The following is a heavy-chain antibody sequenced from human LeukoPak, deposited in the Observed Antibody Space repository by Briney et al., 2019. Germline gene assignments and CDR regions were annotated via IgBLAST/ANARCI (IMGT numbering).Heavy chain of an antibody. J-gene: IGHJ4*02. CDR3: ARTRYSYGCFDY. CDR2: ISSSSSYI. Sequence: GGSLRLSCAASGFTFSSYSMNWVRQAPGKGLEWVSSISSSSSYIYYADSVKGRFPISRDNAKNSLYLQMNSLRAEDTAVYYCARTRYSYGCFDYWGQGTLVTVSS. CDR1: GFTFSSYS. D-gene: IGHD5-18*01. V-gene: IGHV3-21*01.